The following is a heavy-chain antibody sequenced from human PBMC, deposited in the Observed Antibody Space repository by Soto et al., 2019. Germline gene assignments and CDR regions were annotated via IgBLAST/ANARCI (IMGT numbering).Heavy chain of an antibody. CDR1: GFTFSSYG. CDR3: AKDGCSGGSCQYYFDY. D-gene: IGHD2-15*01. J-gene: IGHJ4*02. CDR2: IPYDGSNK. Sequence: GGSLRLSCAASGFTFSSYGMHWVRQAPGKGLEWVAVIPYDGSNKYYADSVKGRFTISRDNSKNTLYLQMNSLRAEDTAVYYCAKDGCSGGSCQYYFDYWGQGTLVTVSS. V-gene: IGHV3-30*18.